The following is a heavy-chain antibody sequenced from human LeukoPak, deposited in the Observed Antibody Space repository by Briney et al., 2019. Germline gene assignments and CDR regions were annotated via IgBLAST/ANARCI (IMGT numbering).Heavy chain of an antibody. D-gene: IGHD3-9*01. CDR1: GGSISSDY. Sequence: SETLSLTCNVSGGSISSDYWTWIRQPPGKGLEWIGYLSKSGNTNYSPSLKSRVTIFGDTSKNQFFLKLSSVAAADTAVYYCARARYVNSFYAFDIWGQGTLVTVSS. V-gene: IGHV4-59*01. CDR2: LSKSGNT. CDR3: ARARYVNSFYAFDI. J-gene: IGHJ3*02.